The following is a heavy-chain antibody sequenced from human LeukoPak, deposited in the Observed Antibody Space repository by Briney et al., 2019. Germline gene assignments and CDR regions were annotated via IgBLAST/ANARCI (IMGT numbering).Heavy chain of an antibody. V-gene: IGHV3-23*01. J-gene: IGHJ4*02. D-gene: IGHD4/OR15-4a*01. Sequence: PGGSLRLSCAASGFLFNRYAMTWVRQAPGKGLEWVSSISGSGGNTFYVDTVKGRFTISRDNSGNTLFLQMNSLRVEDTAIYYCVKDIGYTDYVRSRGLDYWGQGPVVSVSS. CDR1: GFLFNRYA. CDR3: VKDIGYTDYVRSRGLDY. CDR2: ISGSGGNT.